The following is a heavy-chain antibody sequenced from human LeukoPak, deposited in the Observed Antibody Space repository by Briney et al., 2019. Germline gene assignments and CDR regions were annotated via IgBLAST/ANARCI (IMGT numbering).Heavy chain of an antibody. D-gene: IGHD2-21*02. CDR1: GFTFSTSW. CDR3: ARDLGLLPPDDHDYFDP. V-gene: IGHV3-74*01. Sequence: QPGGSLRLSCTASGFTFSTSWMHWVRQAPGKGLVWVSRINPDGSSTNYADSVKGRFTISRDNAKNTLYLQINTLRAEDTAIYYRARDLGLLPPDDHDYFDPWGQGTLVTVSS. J-gene: IGHJ4*02. CDR2: INPDGSST.